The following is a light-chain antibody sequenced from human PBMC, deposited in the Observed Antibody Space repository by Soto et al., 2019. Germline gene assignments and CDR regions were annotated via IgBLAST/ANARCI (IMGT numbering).Light chain of an antibody. J-gene: IGKJ5*01. CDR3: RQYGNSPFT. Sequence: EIVLMQSPGTLSLSPWERATLSFVASQSVSNNYLAWYQQKPGQAPRLLIYGASIRATGIPDRFSGSGSGTDFTLTISRLEPEDFVVYYCRQYGNSPFTFGQGTRLEIK. CDR1: QSVSNNY. V-gene: IGKV3-20*01. CDR2: GAS.